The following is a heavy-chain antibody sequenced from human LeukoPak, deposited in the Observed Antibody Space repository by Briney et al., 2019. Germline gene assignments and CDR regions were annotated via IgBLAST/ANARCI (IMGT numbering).Heavy chain of an antibody. D-gene: IGHD4-17*01. CDR3: ARHDYGDYMIDY. CDR1: GGSISIYY. Sequence: SETLSLTCTVSGGSISIYYWSWIRQPPGKGLEWIGYIYYSGSTNYNPSLKSRVTISVDTPKNQLSLKLSSVTAADTAVYYCARHDYGDYMIDYWGQGTLVTVSS. V-gene: IGHV4-59*08. J-gene: IGHJ4*02. CDR2: IYYSGST.